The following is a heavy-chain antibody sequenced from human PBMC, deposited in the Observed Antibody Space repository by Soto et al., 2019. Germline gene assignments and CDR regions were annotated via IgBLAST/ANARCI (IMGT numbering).Heavy chain of an antibody. CDR1: GGTFSSYT. D-gene: IGHD3-3*01. CDR2: IILFFGTS. V-gene: IGHV1-69*06. CDR3: ARKLRLYYGMDV. Sequence: QVQLVQSGAEVRKPGSSVKVSCKASGGTFSSYTVYWVRQAPGQGLEWMGGIILFFGTSNYAQNFQDRITLTADKSTGTAYMELSSLRFEDTAIYYCARKLRLYYGMDVWGQGTTVTVSS. J-gene: IGHJ6*02.